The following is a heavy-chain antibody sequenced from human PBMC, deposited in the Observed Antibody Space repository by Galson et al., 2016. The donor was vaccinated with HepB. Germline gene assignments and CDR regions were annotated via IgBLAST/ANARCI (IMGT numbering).Heavy chain of an antibody. D-gene: IGHD3-10*01. CDR2: INPSGGTI. V-gene: IGHV1-46*01. Sequence: SCKASGYTFTNYYIHWVRQAPGQGLEWMGIINPSGGTIRYAQKFQGRVTMTRDTSTSTVYMELSSLRSEDTAVFYCARYGSESFDFWGQGTLVTVSS. J-gene: IGHJ4*02. CDR3: ARYGSESFDF. CDR1: GYTFTNYY.